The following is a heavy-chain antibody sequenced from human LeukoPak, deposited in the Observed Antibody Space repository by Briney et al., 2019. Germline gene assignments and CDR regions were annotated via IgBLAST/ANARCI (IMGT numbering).Heavy chain of an antibody. CDR1: GYTFTGYY. CDR3: ARVRASSWTYFDY. D-gene: IGHD6-13*01. J-gene: IGHJ4*02. Sequence: GASVKVSCKASGYTFTGYYMHWVRQAPGQGLEWMGWINPNSGGTNYAQKFQGWVTMTRDTSISTAYMELGRLRSDDTAVYYCARVRASSWTYFDYWGQGTLVTVSS. V-gene: IGHV1-2*04. CDR2: INPNSGGT.